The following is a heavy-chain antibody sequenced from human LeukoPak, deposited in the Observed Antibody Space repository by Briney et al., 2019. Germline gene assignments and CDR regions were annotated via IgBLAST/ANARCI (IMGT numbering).Heavy chain of an antibody. CDR3: ARDFPRKAEYNWFDP. J-gene: IGHJ5*02. Sequence: SETLSLTCAVYGGSFSGYYWSWIRQPPGKGLEWIGEMNHSGSTNYNPSLKSRVTISVDTSKNQFSLKLSSVTAADTAVYYCARDFPRKAEYNWFDPWGQGTLVTVSS. CDR1: GGSFSGYY. CDR2: MNHSGST. D-gene: IGHD3-10*01. V-gene: IGHV4-34*01.